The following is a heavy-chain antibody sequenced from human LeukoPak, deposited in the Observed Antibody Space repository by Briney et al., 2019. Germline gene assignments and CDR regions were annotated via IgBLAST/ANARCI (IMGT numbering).Heavy chain of an antibody. Sequence: ASVKVSCKASGYTFTSYDINWVRQATGQGLEWMGWMNPNSGNTGYAQKFQGRVTMTRNTSISTAYMELSSLRSEATAVYYCARAGTYYYDSSGYYYHWGQGTLVTVSS. CDR1: GYTFTSYD. J-gene: IGHJ5*02. CDR2: MNPNSGNT. D-gene: IGHD3-22*01. CDR3: ARAGTYYYDSSGYYYH. V-gene: IGHV1-8*01.